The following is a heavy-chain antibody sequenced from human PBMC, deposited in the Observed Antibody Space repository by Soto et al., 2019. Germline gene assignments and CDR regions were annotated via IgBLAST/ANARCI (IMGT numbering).Heavy chain of an antibody. CDR3: ARAIVGGSYRYTRVGYMDV. D-gene: IGHD3-16*02. CDR2: IKQDGSEK. CDR1: GFTFSSYW. J-gene: IGHJ6*03. Sequence: GGSLRLSCAASGFTFSSYWMSWVRQAPGKGLEWVANIKQDGSEKYYVDSVKGRFTISRDNAKNSLYLQMNSLRAEDTAVYYCARAIVGGSYRYTRVGYMDVWGKGTTVTVSS. V-gene: IGHV3-7*01.